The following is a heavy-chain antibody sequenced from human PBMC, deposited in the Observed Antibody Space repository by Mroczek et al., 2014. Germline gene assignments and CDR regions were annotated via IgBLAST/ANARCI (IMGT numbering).Heavy chain of an antibody. V-gene: IGHV4-34*01. CDR2: INHSGST. CDR1: GGSFSGYY. Sequence: QVQLQQWGAGLLKPSETLSLTCAVYGGSFSGYYWSWIRQPPGKGLEWIGEINHSGSTNYNPSLKSRVTISVDTSKNQFSLKLSSVTAADTAVYYCAGSAAIAAAGPRYYYYGMDVWGQGTTVTVSS. D-gene: IGHD6-13*01. J-gene: IGHJ6*02. CDR3: AGSAAIAAAGPRYYYYGMDV.